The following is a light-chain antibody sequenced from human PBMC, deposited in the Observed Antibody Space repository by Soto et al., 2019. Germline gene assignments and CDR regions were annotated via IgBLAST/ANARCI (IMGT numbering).Light chain of an antibody. Sequence: EIVLTQSPGTLSLSPGERSILSCRASQSLSSSFLAWYQQKPGQAPRLLIYSSSNRATGIPDRFSGSGSGTDFTLTTSRLEPADFAVYYCQQYGRSPLTFGGGTQV. CDR2: SSS. CDR3: QQYGRSPLT. CDR1: QSLSSSF. J-gene: IGKJ4*01. V-gene: IGKV3-20*01.